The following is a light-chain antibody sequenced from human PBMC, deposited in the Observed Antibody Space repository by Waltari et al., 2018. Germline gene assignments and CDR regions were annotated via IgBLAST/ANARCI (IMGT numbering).Light chain of an antibody. Sequence: SFVLTQSPSISVAPGQTARISCGGDNIGTLNVYWYQQKPGPAPVLVLFDDSDRPSGIPERFSGSNSGDTATLTISGVEAGDEADYFCQVWDASGDQAVFGGGTKLTVL. J-gene: IGLJ2*01. V-gene: IGLV3-21*02. CDR1: NIGTLN. CDR3: QVWDASGDQAV. CDR2: DDS.